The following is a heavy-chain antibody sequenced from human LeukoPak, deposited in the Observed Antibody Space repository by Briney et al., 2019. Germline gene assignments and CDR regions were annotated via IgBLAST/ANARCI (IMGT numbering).Heavy chain of an antibody. Sequence: ASVKVSFKASGYTFTIYDINWVRQATGQGLEWMGWMNPNSGNTGYAQKFQGRVTITRNTSISTAYMELSRLRSEDTAVYYCASSSYYDILTGYYPYYMDVWGKGTTVTISS. V-gene: IGHV1-8*01. CDR2: MNPNSGNT. J-gene: IGHJ6*03. CDR1: GYTFTIYD. CDR3: ASSSYYDILTGYYPYYMDV. D-gene: IGHD3-9*01.